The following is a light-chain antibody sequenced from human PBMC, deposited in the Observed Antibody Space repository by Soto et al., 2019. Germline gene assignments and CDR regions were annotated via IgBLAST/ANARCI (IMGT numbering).Light chain of an antibody. V-gene: IGKV3-11*01. CDR2: DVS. J-gene: IGKJ4*01. CDR3: QQRSSWPVT. Sequence: EIVLTQAPATLSLSPGERATLSCRASQSVNIYLAWYQQRPGQAPRLLIYDVSNRATGIPARFSGSGSGTVFTLTISSREPEDFAVYYCQQRSSWPVTFGGGTKVKIK. CDR1: QSVNIY.